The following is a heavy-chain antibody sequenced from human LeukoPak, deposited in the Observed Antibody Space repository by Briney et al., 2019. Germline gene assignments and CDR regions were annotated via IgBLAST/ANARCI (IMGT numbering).Heavy chain of an antibody. D-gene: IGHD5-12*01. CDR3: ARGARLLGWLRGSYYFDY. J-gene: IGHJ4*02. CDR1: GGSISSSSYY. V-gene: IGHV4-39*07. CDR2: IYYSGST. Sequence: PSETLSLTCTVSGGSISSSSYYWGWIRQPPGKGLEWIGSIYYSGSTYYNPSLKSRVTMSVDTSKNQFSLKLSSVTAADTAVYYCARGARLLGWLRGSYYFDYWGQGTLVTVSS.